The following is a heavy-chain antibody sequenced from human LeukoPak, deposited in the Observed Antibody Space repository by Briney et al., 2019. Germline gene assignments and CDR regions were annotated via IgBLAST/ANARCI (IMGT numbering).Heavy chain of an antibody. CDR1: GFTFSNYW. J-gene: IGHJ6*02. CDR3: AKDGKYCSGGSCHYYYYYGMDV. CDR2: INSDGSTT. V-gene: IGHV3-74*01. D-gene: IGHD2-15*01. Sequence: GGSLRPSCAASGFTFSNYWMHWVRQAPGKGLVWVSRINSDGSTTSYADSVKGRFTISRDNAKNTLYLQMNSLRAEDTAVYYCAKDGKYCSGGSCHYYYYYGMDVWGQGTTVTVSS.